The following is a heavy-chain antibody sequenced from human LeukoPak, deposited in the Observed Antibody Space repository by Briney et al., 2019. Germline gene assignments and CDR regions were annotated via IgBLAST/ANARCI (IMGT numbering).Heavy chain of an antibody. Sequence: NPSETLSLTCTVSGGSISSGGYYWSWIRQHPGKGLEWIGYIYYSGSTYYNPSLKSRVTISVDTSKNQFSLKLSSVTAADTAVYYCARVPRIAVAGPDDYWGQGTLVTVSS. CDR2: IYYSGST. CDR3: ARVPRIAVAGPDDY. J-gene: IGHJ4*02. D-gene: IGHD6-19*01. CDR1: GGSISSGGYY. V-gene: IGHV4-31*03.